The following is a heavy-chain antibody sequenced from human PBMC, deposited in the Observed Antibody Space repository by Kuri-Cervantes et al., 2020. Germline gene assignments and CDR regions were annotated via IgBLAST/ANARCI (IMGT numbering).Heavy chain of an antibody. Sequence: GESLKISCAASGFTLDDYGMSWVRQAPGKGLEWVSGINWNGGSTGYADSVKGRFTISRDNAKNSLYLQMNSLRAEDTALYHCARSHLRGGMDVWGQGTTVTVSS. CDR1: GFTLDDYG. V-gene: IGHV3-20*01. CDR2: INWNGGST. J-gene: IGHJ6*02. CDR3: ARSHLRGGMDV.